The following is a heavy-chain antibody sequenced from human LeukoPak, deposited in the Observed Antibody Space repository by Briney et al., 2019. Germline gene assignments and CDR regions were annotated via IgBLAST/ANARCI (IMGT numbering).Heavy chain of an antibody. J-gene: IGHJ1*01. Sequence: GGSLRLYCAAAGFTFSSYAMSWVRQAPGKGLQWVSAISGSGGSTYYADSVKGRFTISRDNSKNTLYLQMNSLRAEDTAVYYCAKDRNDILTGHGPSGAEYFQHWGQGTLVTVSS. V-gene: IGHV3-23*01. CDR3: AKDRNDILTGHGPSGAEYFQH. D-gene: IGHD3-9*01. CDR2: ISGSGGST. CDR1: GFTFSSYA.